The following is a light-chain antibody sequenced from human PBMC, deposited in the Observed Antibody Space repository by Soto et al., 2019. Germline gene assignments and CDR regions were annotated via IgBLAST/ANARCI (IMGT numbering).Light chain of an antibody. CDR1: QSVSSN. CDR3: QQYNNWPPWT. CDR2: SAS. Sequence: EIVMTQSPATLSVSPGERATLSCRASQSVSSNLAWYQQKPGQAPRLLIYSASTMATGIPARFSGSRSGTEFTLTISSLQSEDFAVYYCQQYNNWPPWTFGQGTKVEIK. V-gene: IGKV3-15*01. J-gene: IGKJ1*01.